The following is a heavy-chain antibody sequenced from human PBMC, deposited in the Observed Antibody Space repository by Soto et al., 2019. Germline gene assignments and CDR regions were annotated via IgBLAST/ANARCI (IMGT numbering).Heavy chain of an antibody. V-gene: IGHV1-24*01. Sequence: ALVKVSCKVSGYTLTELSMHWVRQAPGKGLEWMGGFDPEDGETIYAQKFQGRVTMTEDTSTDTAYMELSSLRSEDTAVYYCATDRVHYGDYDYWGQGTLVTVSS. CDR1: GYTLTELS. D-gene: IGHD4-17*01. CDR2: FDPEDGET. CDR3: ATDRVHYGDYDY. J-gene: IGHJ4*02.